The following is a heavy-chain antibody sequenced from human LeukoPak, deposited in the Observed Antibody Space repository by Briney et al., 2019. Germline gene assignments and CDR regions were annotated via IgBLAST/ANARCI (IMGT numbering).Heavy chain of an antibody. CDR1: GFTFSWYD. D-gene: IGHD2-21*02. J-gene: IGHJ4*02. CDR2: ISKNGGNT. V-gene: IGHV3-64D*06. CDR3: VKDLSDRDVDY. Sequence: GGSLRLSCLGSGFTFSWYDINWVRQAPGRGLEYVSAISKNGGNTYYVDSVKGRFTISRDNSKNTLYLQMNSLRVEDTAVYFCVKDLSDRDVDYWGQGTLVTVSS.